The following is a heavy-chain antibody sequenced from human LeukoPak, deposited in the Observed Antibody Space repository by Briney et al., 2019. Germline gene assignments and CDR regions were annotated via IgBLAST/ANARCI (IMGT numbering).Heavy chain of an antibody. J-gene: IGHJ4*02. D-gene: IGHD2-15*01. V-gene: IGHV3-30-3*01. CDR2: ISYDGSNK. CDR1: GFTFSNYA. Sequence: PGRSLRLSCAASGFTFSNYAMHWVRQAPGKGLEWVAVISYDGSNKYYSDSVKGRSTISRDNSKNTLYLQMNSLRAEDTAVYYCARDDCSGGTCLGGYWGQGTLVTVSS. CDR3: ARDDCSGGTCLGGY.